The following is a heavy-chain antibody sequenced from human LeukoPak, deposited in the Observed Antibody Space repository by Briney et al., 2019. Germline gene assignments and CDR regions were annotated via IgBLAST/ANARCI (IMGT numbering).Heavy chain of an antibody. V-gene: IGHV3-20*04. J-gene: IGHJ4*02. Sequence: PGGSLRLSCAVSGFTFDDYGMSWVRQAPGKGLEWVSGINRNGSSTGYADSVKGRFTISRDNAKNSLYLQMNSLRAEDTAVYYCARIGRILTYDYWGQGTPVTVSS. D-gene: IGHD3-9*01. CDR2: INRNGSST. CDR3: ARIGRILTYDY. CDR1: GFTFDDYG.